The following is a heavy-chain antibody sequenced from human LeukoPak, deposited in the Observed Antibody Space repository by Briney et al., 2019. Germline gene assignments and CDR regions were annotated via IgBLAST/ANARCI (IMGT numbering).Heavy chain of an antibody. V-gene: IGHV3-9*01. Sequence: GGSLRLSCAASGFTFDDYSMHWVRQAPGKGLEWVSGISWNSGSIGYADSVKGRFTISRDNAKNSLYLQMNSLSAEDTALYYCAKGSQAASYSYYFDYWGQGTRVTVSS. CDR3: AKGSQAASYSYYFDY. CDR2: ISWNSGSI. CDR1: GFTFDDYS. J-gene: IGHJ4*02. D-gene: IGHD2-21*01.